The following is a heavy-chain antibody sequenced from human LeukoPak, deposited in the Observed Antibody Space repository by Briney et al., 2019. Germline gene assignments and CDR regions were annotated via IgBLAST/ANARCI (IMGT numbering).Heavy chain of an antibody. V-gene: IGHV3-48*03. CDR2: ISSSGSTI. CDR1: GFTFSSYE. CDR3: ARRYYYMDV. J-gene: IGHJ6*03. Sequence: GGSLRLSCAASGFTFSSYEINWVRQAPGKGLEWVSYISSSGSTIYYADSVKGRFTISRDNAKNSLYLQMNSLRVEDTAVYYCARRYYYMDVWGKGTTVTISS.